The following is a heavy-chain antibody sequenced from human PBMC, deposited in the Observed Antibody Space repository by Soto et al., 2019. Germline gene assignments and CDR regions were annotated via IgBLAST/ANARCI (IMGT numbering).Heavy chain of an antibody. D-gene: IGHD3-3*01. Sequence: QVQLQESGPGLVKPSQNLSLTCTVSGGSISSGDYYCSWIRQHPGKGLEWIGYIYYSGSTYYNPSLKSRVTISVDTSKNQFSLKLSSVTAADTAVYYCARWWSGSRQGFDPWGQGTLVTVSS. CDR2: IYYSGST. CDR1: GGSISSGDYY. J-gene: IGHJ5*02. CDR3: ARWWSGSRQGFDP. V-gene: IGHV4-31*03.